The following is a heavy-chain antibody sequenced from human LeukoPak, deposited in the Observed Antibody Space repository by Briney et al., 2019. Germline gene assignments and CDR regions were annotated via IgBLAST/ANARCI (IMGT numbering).Heavy chain of an antibody. V-gene: IGHV3-23*01. CDR1: GFTFRNYA. CDR3: VKADGDYGGSHGHFDY. J-gene: IGHJ4*02. CDR2: ISASGGST. Sequence: PGGSLRLSCAASGFTFRNYAMDWVRQAPGKGLEWVSGISASGGSTYHADSVKGRFTISRDNSKSTLFLHMSSLRAEDTAVFYCVKADGDYGGSHGHFDYRGQGTLVTISS. D-gene: IGHD4-17*01.